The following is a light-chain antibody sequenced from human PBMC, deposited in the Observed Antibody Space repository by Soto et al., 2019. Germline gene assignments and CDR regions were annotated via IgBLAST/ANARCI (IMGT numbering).Light chain of an antibody. V-gene: IGLV1-40*01. Sequence: QSVLTQPPSVSGAPGQRVTISCTGSSSNIGAGYDVHWYQQLPGTAPKLLIYGNSNRPSGVADRFSGAKSGTSASLATTGLQAEDEADYYCQSYDSSLSAYVVFGGGTKLTVL. J-gene: IGLJ2*01. CDR3: QSYDSSLSAYVV. CDR2: GNS. CDR1: SSNIGAGYD.